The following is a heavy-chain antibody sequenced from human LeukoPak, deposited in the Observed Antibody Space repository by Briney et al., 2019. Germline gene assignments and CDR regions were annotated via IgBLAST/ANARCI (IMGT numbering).Heavy chain of an antibody. J-gene: IGHJ5*02. CDR2: IHYSGST. Sequence: TSETLSLTCTVSGGSISSYYWSWIRQPPGKGLEWIGYIHYSGSTNYNPSLKSRVTISVDTSKNQFSLKLSSVTAADTAVYYCARGRFDPWGQGTLVTVSS. V-gene: IGHV4-59*01. CDR3: ARGRFDP. CDR1: GGSISSYY.